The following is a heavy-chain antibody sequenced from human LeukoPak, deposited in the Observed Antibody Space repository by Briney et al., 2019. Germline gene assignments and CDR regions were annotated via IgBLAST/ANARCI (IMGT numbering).Heavy chain of an antibody. J-gene: IGHJ4*02. CDR1: AFTFSNAW. CDR2: IKSKTDGGTT. D-gene: IGHD3-9*01. CDR3: TTDRDYDILTGYYLPLGY. V-gene: IGHV3-15*01. Sequence: GGSLRLSCAASAFTFSNAWMSWVRQAPGKGLEWVGRIKSKTDGGTTDYAAPVKGRFTISRDDSKNTLYLQMNSLKTEDTAVYYCTTDRDYDILTGYYLPLGYWGQGTLVTVSS.